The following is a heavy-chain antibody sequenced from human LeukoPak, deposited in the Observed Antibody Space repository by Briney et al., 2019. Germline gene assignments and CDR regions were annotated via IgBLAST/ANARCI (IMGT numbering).Heavy chain of an antibody. V-gene: IGHV3-11*01. CDR2: ISSSGSTI. Sequence: GGSLRLSCAASGFTFSDYYMSWIRQAPGKGLEWVSYISSSGSTIYYADSVKGRFTISRDNAKNSLYLQMNSLRAEDTAVYYCAKPEYYYDSSGYYPTYYFDYWGQGTLVTVSS. CDR1: GFTFSDYY. J-gene: IGHJ4*02. D-gene: IGHD3-22*01. CDR3: AKPEYYYDSSGYYPTYYFDY.